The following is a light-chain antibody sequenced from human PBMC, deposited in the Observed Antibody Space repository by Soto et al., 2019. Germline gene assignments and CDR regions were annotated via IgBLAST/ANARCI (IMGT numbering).Light chain of an antibody. CDR2: AAS. Sequence: DIQMTQSPSSLSASVGDRVTITCRASQPIKNYLSWFQQKAGKAPKSLIYAASSLQSGVPSRFSGSGSETDFTLTITNVQPEDFATYYCEQYDSYSWTFGQGTKEEIK. CDR3: EQYDSYSWT. J-gene: IGKJ1*01. CDR1: QPIKNY. V-gene: IGKV1-16*01.